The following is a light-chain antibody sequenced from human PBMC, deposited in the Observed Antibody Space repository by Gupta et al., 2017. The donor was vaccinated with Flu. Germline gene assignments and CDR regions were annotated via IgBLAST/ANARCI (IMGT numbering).Light chain of an antibody. V-gene: IGKV1-12*01. J-gene: IGKJ1*01. Sequence: PSSVSASVGDTVTITCRASQGIRAWLAWYQQKPGKAPKLLMSAASSLESGVPTRFSGSGSGTDFTLTISRLQPEDFATYYCQRTDNFPWTFGQGTKVEIK. CDR3: QRTDNFPWT. CDR1: QGIRAW. CDR2: AAS.